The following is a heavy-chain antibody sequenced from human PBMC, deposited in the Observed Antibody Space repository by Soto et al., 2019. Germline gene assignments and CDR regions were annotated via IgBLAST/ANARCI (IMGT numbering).Heavy chain of an antibody. CDR3: AKGTLSGYNYGSQGFDC. D-gene: IGHD5-18*01. CDR1: GFTFDDYA. CDR2: INWNSASL. V-gene: IGHV3-9*01. Sequence: EVQLVESGGGLVQPGRSLRLSCAASGFTFDDYAMHWVRQAPGKGLEWVSGINWNSASLGYADSVQGRFTISRDNAKNSLYLQVNSLRPEDTALYYCAKGTLSGYNYGSQGFDCWGQGTLVTVSS. J-gene: IGHJ4*02.